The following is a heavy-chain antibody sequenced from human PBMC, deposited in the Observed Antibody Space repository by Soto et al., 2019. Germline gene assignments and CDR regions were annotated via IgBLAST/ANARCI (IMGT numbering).Heavy chain of an antibody. V-gene: IGHV4-34*01. CDR2: INHSGST. CDR3: ARGEVLLVGTWFDP. J-gene: IGHJ5*02. CDR1: GGNFGRYD. Sequence: SETLSLTCDVYGGNFGRYDWNWIRQHPGRGLEWLGEINHSGSTNYNPSLESRVTISLDTSKTQFSMKLTCVTAADTAVYYCARGEVLLVGTWFDPWGQGTLVTVSS. D-gene: IGHD1-7*01.